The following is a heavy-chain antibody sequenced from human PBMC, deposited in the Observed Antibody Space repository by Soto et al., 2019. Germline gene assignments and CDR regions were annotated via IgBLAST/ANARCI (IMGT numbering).Heavy chain of an antibody. D-gene: IGHD3-22*01. CDR1: GYTFTSYY. CDR2: INPSGGST. CDR3: AREAPEDSSGYIVDY. J-gene: IGHJ4*02. V-gene: IGHV1-46*01. Sequence: GASVKVSCKASGYTFTSYYMHWVRQAPGQGLECMGIINPSGGSTSYAQKFQGRVTITADKSTSTAYMELSSLRSEDTAVYYCAREAPEDSSGYIVDYWGQGTLVTVSS.